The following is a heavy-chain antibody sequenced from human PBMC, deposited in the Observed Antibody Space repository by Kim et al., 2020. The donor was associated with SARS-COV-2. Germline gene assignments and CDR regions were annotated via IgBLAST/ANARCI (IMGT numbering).Heavy chain of an antibody. J-gene: IGHJ4*02. D-gene: IGHD1-26*01. CDR1: GGTISSRSYY. CDR2: IYYSGRT. V-gene: IGHV4-39*01. Sequence: SETLSLTCSVSGGTISSRSYYWGWIRQPPGQGLEWIGSIYYSGRTYYNPSLKSRVTISVDTSKNQLSLNLSSVTAADTAVFYCAKREYSGSYFDNWGQGTLVTVSS. CDR3: AKREYSGSYFDN.